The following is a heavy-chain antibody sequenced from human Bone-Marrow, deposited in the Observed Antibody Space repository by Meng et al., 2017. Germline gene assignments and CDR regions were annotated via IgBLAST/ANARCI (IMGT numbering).Heavy chain of an antibody. CDR2: ISSNGGST. CDR3: SRRGMNV. J-gene: IGHJ6*02. V-gene: IGHV3-64*01. CDR1: GFTFSSYV. Sequence: GESLKISCVASGFTFSSYVIHWVRQAPGKGLEYVTGISSNGGSTYYANSVKGRFSISRDNSKNTVHLQMGSLRAEDMAVYHCSRRGMNVWGQGTTVTVSS.